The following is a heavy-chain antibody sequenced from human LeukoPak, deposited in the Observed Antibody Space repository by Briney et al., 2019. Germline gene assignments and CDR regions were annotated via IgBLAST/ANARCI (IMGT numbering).Heavy chain of an antibody. V-gene: IGHV5-51*01. CDR3: AKHESGTNWFDP. J-gene: IGHJ5*02. CDR1: GYSFINYW. Sequence: GGSLEISCKGSGYSFINYWIAWVRQVPGKGLECMGIIYPGDSDTRYSPSFQGQVTISADKSISTAYLQWSSLKASDTAMYYCAKHESGTNWFDPWGQGTLVTVSS. CDR2: IYPGDSDT.